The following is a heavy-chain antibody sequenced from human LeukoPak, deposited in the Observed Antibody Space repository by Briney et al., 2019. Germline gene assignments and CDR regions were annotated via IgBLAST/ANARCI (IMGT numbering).Heavy chain of an antibody. J-gene: IGHJ6*03. Sequence: ASVKVSCKASGYTFTSYGISWVRQAPGQGLEWMGWISAYNGNTNYAQKLQGRVTMTTDTSTSTAYMELRSLRSDDTAVYYCAASYSSGWYGSQLSYYYYYMDVWGKGTTVTVSS. CDR2: ISAYNGNT. V-gene: IGHV1-18*01. D-gene: IGHD6-19*01. CDR1: GYTFTSYG. CDR3: AASYSSGWYGSQLSYYYYYMDV.